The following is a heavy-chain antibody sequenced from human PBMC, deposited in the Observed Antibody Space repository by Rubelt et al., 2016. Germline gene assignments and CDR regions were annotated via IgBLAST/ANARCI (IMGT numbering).Heavy chain of an antibody. D-gene: IGHD1-26*01. V-gene: IGHV4-59*08. Sequence: YWSWIRQPPGKGLEWIGYIYYSGSTNYNPSLKSRVTISVDTSKNQFSLKLSSVTAADTAVYYCASMLVGATLYFDYWGQGTLVTVSS. CDR3: ASMLVGATLYFDY. CDR1: Y. CDR2: IYYSGST. J-gene: IGHJ4*02.